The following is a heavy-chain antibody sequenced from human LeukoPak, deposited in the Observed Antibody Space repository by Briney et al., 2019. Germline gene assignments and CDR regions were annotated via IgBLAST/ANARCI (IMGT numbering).Heavy chain of an antibody. CDR1: GFTFSDYY. J-gene: IGHJ4*02. CDR3: ARDGGSSWYFDY. D-gene: IGHD6-13*01. CDR2: ISSSGNTT. Sequence: PGGSLRLSCAAFGFTFSDYYMSWIRQAPGKGLEWVSYISSSGNTTYHADSVKGRFTISRDNAKNSLYLQMSSLRAEDTAVYYCARDGGSSWYFDYWGQGTLVTVSS. V-gene: IGHV3-11*04.